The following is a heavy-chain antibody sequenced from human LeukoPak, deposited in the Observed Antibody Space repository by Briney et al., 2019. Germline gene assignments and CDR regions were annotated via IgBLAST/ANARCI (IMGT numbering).Heavy chain of an antibody. D-gene: IGHD2-2*01. CDR3: ARGLEDIVVVPAAPQYNWFDP. CDR2: IIPIFGTA. J-gene: IGHJ5*02. CDR1: GGTFSSYA. V-gene: IGHV1-69*13. Sequence: SVNVSCKASGGTFSSYAISWVRQAPGQGLEWMGGIIPIFGTANYAQKFQGRVTITADESTSTAYMELSSLRSEDTAVYYCARGLEDIVVVPAAPQYNWFDPWGQGTLVTVSS.